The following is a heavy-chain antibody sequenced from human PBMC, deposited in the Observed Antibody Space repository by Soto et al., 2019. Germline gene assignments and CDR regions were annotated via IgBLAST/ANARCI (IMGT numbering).Heavy chain of an antibody. J-gene: IGHJ6*02. Sequence: VELVHSGSEVKKPGSSVKVSCKTSGGPFTSFDVNWVRQAPGQGLEWMGDIIPIFERTNYAQKCQGRVTITADMATTTAYMELGSLRADDTAVYFCVVRLSGSCYQNGMDVWGLGTTVIVS. CDR1: GGPFTSFD. CDR3: VVRLSGSCYQNGMDV. D-gene: IGHD1-26*01. V-gene: IGHV1-69*06. CDR2: IIPIFERT.